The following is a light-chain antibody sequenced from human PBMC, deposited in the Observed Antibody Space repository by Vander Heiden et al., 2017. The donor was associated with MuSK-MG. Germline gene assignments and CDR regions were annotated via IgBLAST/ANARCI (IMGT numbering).Light chain of an antibody. CDR2: RNN. J-gene: IGLJ2*01. V-gene: IGLV1-44*01. CDR3: AAWDDSRNGVV. CDR1: SSNIASNT. Sequence: QSVLTQPPSASGTPGQRVTISCSGSSSNIASNTVNWYQQLPGTAPKLLIYRNNQRPPGVPARLSGSKSGTSASLAISGLQAEDEADYYCAAWDDSRNGVVFGGGTKLTVL.